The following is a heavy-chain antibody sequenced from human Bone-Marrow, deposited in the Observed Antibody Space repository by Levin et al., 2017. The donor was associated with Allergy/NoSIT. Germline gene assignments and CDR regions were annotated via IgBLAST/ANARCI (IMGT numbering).Heavy chain of an antibody. D-gene: IGHD1-26*01. V-gene: IGHV3-48*02. CDR3: VRERDVYSDQRWVSGWFRP. Sequence: GGSLRLSCAASGFTFSSYNMNWVRQAPGKGLEWLSYIGTGSSTIYYADSVRGRFTISRDNAKNSLYLQMNSLRDEDTSVYYCVRERDVYSDQRWVSGWFRPWGPGNL. CDR2: IGTGSSTI. CDR1: GFTFSSYN. J-gene: IGHJ5*02.